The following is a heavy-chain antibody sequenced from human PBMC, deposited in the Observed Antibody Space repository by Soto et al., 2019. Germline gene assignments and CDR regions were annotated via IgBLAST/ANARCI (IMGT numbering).Heavy chain of an antibody. J-gene: IGHJ3*02. Sequence: GGSLRLSCAASGFTFSSDAMSWVRQAPGKGLEWVSAISGSGGSTYYADSVKGRFTISRDNSKNTLYLQMNSLRAEDTAVYYCAKDLGDIVVVVALDAFDIWGQGTMVTVSS. CDR3: AKDLGDIVVVVALDAFDI. D-gene: IGHD2-15*01. V-gene: IGHV3-23*01. CDR1: GFTFSSDA. CDR2: ISGSGGST.